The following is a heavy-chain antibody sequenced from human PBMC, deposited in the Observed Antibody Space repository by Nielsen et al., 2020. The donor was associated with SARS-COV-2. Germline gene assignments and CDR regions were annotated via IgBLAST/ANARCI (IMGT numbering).Heavy chain of an antibody. CDR1: GGSISSAGYS. D-gene: IGHD3-22*01. Sequence: SETLSLTCAVSGGSISSAGYSWSWIRQPPGKGLEWIGDISHSGSTYYTPSLKSRVTISADRSKNQFSLKLSSVTAADTAVYYCARARGYYHDRRGYYQRAFDIWGQGTMVTVSS. J-gene: IGHJ3*02. CDR3: ARARGYYHDRRGYYQRAFDI. CDR2: ISHSGST. V-gene: IGHV4-30-2*01.